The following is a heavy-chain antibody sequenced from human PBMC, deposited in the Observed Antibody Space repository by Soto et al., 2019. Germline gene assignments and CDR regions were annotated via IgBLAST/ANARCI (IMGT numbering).Heavy chain of an antibody. Sequence: EVQLLESGGALVQPGGSLRLSCAASGFTFSSYDMNWVRQAPGKGLEWVSSISFRGDSTNYADSVKGRFTISRDNSKNTLYLQMNSLRVEDTAVYYCVKDEGYYGLGSYDFWGQGTLVTVSS. V-gene: IGHV3-23*01. D-gene: IGHD3-10*01. J-gene: IGHJ4*02. CDR2: ISFRGDST. CDR3: VKDEGYYGLGSYDF. CDR1: GFTFSSYD.